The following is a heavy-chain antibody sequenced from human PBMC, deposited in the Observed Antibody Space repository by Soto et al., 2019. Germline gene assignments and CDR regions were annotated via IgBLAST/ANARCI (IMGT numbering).Heavy chain of an antibody. D-gene: IGHD6-19*01. Sequence: GGSLRLSCAASGFTFSSYAMSWVRQAPGKGLEWVSAISGSGGSTYYADSVKGRFTISRDNSKNTLYLQMNSLRAEDTAVYYCAKGVQAGEQWLVLGYWGQGTLVTVSS. CDR1: GFTFSSYA. CDR2: ISGSGGST. CDR3: AKGVQAGEQWLVLGY. J-gene: IGHJ4*02. V-gene: IGHV3-23*01.